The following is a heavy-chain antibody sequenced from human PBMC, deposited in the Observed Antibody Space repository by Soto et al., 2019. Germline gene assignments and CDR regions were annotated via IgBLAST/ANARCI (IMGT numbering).Heavy chain of an antibody. J-gene: IGHJ6*02. CDR3: ARDSYGSGSSPDGMDV. CDR1: GFTFSSYE. V-gene: IGHV3-48*03. CDR2: ISSSGSII. Sequence: PGGSLRLSCAASGFTFSSYEMNWVRRAPGKGLEWVSYISSSGSIIYYADSVKGRFTISRDNAKNSLYLQMNSLRAEDTAVYYCARDSYGSGSSPDGMDVWGQGTTVTVSS. D-gene: IGHD3-10*01.